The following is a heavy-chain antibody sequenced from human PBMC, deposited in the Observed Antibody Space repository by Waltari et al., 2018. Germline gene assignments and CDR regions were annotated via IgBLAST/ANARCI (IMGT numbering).Heavy chain of an antibody. Sequence: EVQLVESGGGLIQPGGSLRLSCAASGFTVSSNYMSWVRQAPGKGLEWVSVIYSGGRTYSADSVKGRFTISRDNSKNTLYLQMNSLRAEDTAVYYCARAEYSSSSVGWFDPWGQGTLVTVSS. CDR3: ARAEYSSSSVGWFDP. D-gene: IGHD6-6*01. CDR1: GFTVSSNY. CDR2: IYSGGRT. J-gene: IGHJ5*02. V-gene: IGHV3-53*01.